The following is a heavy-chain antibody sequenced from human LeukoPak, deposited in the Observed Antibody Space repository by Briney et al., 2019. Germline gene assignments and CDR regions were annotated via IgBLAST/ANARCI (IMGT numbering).Heavy chain of an antibody. CDR3: ARENRVGGYSGYGYFDY. CDR2: IYYSEST. CDR1: GGSISSGGYY. V-gene: IGHV4-31*03. Sequence: SETLSLTCTVSGGSISSGGYYCSWIPQHPGKGLEWFGYIYYSESTYYNPSLKSRVTISVDTSKNQFSLKLSSVTAADTAVYYCARENRVGGYSGYGYFDYWGQGTLVTVSS. J-gene: IGHJ4*02. D-gene: IGHD5-12*01.